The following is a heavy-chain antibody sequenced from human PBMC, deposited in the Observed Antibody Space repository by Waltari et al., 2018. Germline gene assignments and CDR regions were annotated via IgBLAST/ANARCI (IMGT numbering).Heavy chain of an antibody. CDR3: AREGSYDTSGSSASDWYFDL. V-gene: IGHV1-69*01. CDR2: IIANLGTA. CDR1: GSTFTTYT. J-gene: IGHJ2*01. Sequence: VQLVQSGAEVKKPGSSVKVSCTASGSTFTTYTISWVRQAPGQGLEWMGGIIANLGTATDAQQFQGRVTISADGFTSTFDMELSNLKSEDTAVYYCAREGSYDTSGSSASDWYFDLWGHGTLVTVSS. D-gene: IGHD3-22*01.